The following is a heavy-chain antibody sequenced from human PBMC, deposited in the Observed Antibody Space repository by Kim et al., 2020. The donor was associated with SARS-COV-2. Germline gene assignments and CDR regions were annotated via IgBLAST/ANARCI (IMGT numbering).Heavy chain of an antibody. CDR1: GGSFSGYY. D-gene: IGHD3-3*01. CDR3: ARRHYDFWSGYYKNPNRHWYFDL. CDR2: INHSGST. J-gene: IGHJ2*01. V-gene: IGHV4-34*01. Sequence: SETLSLTCAVYGGSFSGYYWSWIRQPPGKGLEWIGEINHSGSTNYNPSLKSRVTISVDTSKNQFSLKLSSVTAADTAVYYCARRHYDFWSGYYKNPNRHWYFDLWGRGTLVTVSS.